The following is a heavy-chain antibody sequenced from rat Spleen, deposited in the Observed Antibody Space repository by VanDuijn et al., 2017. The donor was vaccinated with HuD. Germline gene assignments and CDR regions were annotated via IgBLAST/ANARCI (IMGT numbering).Heavy chain of an antibody. CDR3: ATDGYYDGTYYAVYVMDA. J-gene: IGHJ4*01. D-gene: IGHD1-12*02. CDR2: ISYDGSST. CDR1: GFTFSNNG. V-gene: IGHV5-29*01. Sequence: EVQLVESGGGLVQPGRSLKLSCAASGFTFSNNGMAWVRQAPTKGLEWVATISYDGSSTYYRDSVKGRFTISRDTAKSTLYLQMDSLRSEDTATYYCATDGYYDGTYYAVYVMDAWGQGASVTVSS.